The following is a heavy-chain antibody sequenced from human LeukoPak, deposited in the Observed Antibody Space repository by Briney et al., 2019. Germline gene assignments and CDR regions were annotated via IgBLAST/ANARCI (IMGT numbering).Heavy chain of an antibody. D-gene: IGHD6-13*01. CDR1: GFTFSSYG. V-gene: IGHV3-30*18. J-gene: IGHJ4*02. CDR3: AKGDPVIADFDY. CDR2: ISYDGSNK. Sequence: GGSLRLSCAASGFTFSSYGMHWVRQAPGKGLEWVAVISYDGSNKYYADSVKGRFTISRDNSKNTLYLQMNSLRAEDTAVYYCAKGDPVIADFDYWGQGTLATVSS.